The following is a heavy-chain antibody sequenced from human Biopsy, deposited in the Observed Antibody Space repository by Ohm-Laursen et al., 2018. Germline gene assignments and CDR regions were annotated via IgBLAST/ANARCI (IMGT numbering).Heavy chain of an antibody. CDR2: IYYSGST. CDR1: GGSFNGYF. Sequence: SDTLSLTCAVYGGSFNGYFWSWIRQPPGKGLEWIGYIYYSGSTNYNPSLKSRVTISVDRSKNHFSLELSSVTAADTAVYYCARVGVGAPSIDYFDSWGQGALVTVSS. D-gene: IGHD1-26*01. V-gene: IGHV4-59*07. J-gene: IGHJ4*02. CDR3: ARVGVGAPSIDYFDS.